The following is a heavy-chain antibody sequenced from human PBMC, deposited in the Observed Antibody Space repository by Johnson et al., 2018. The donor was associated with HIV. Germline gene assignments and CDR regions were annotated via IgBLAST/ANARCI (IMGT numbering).Heavy chain of an antibody. V-gene: IGHV3-66*01. J-gene: IGHJ3*02. D-gene: IGHD5-12*01. Sequence: MQLVESGGGLVQPGGSLRLSCAASGFTVSSNYMSWVRQAPGKGLEWVSVIYSGGSTYYADSVKGRFTISRDNSKNTLYLQMNSLGAGDTAVYYCAKDQHGPLVPTVMRDDAFDIWGQGTMVTVSS. CDR1: GFTVSSNY. CDR3: AKDQHGPLVPTVMRDDAFDI. CDR2: IYSGGST.